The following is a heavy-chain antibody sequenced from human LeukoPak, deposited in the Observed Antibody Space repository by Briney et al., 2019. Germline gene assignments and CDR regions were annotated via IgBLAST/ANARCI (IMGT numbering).Heavy chain of an antibody. CDR2: IYTSGST. J-gene: IGHJ3*02. CDR1: GGSISSSSYY. D-gene: IGHD3-10*01. Sequence: SETLSLTCTVSGGSISSSSYYWSWIRQPAGKGLEWIGRIYTSGSTYYTPSLKSRVTISIDTSKNQFSLDLSSVTAADTAVYYCARWEVRLNAFEMWGQGTMLTVSS. V-gene: IGHV4-61*02. CDR3: ARWEVRLNAFEM.